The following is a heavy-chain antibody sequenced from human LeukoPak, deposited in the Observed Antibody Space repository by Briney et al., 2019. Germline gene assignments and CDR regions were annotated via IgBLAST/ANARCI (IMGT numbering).Heavy chain of an antibody. V-gene: IGHV1-46*01. CDR1: GFTFTSYY. CDR2: INPSGGRT. Sequence: GASVKVCCKAAGFTFTSYYIHWWRQAPGQGLEWMGEINPSGGRTRYAQKFQGRVTLTRDLWASRVDMELSSLRSEDTALYYCASSVAARLPCWGQATRVTVPS. J-gene: IGHJ1*01. D-gene: IGHD6-6*01. CDR3: ASSVAARLPC.